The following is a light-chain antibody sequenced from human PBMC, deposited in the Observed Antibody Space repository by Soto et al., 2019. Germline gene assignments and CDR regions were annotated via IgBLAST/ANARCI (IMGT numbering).Light chain of an antibody. J-gene: IGKJ1*01. CDR3: QKYDNWPQK. Sequence: EIVMTQSPATLSVSPGERATLSCRASQSVSSNLAWYQQKPGQAPRLLIYGASTRATGIPARFSGTGSGTDFTLTVSSLQSEDFAVYYCQKYDNWPQKFGQGTKVDIK. V-gene: IGKV3-15*01. CDR1: QSVSSN. CDR2: GAS.